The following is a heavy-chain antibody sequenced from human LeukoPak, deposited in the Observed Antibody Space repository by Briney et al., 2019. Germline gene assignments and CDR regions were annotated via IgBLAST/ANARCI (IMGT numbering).Heavy chain of an antibody. CDR2: ISSSSSYI. Sequence: KPGGSLRLSCAASGFTFSSYEMNWVRQAPGKGLEWVSSISSSSSYIYYADSVKGRFTISRDNAKNSLYLQMNSLRAEDTAVYYCARDEYSSGYYNDYWGQGALVTASS. D-gene: IGHD3-22*01. V-gene: IGHV3-21*01. J-gene: IGHJ4*02. CDR3: ARDEYSSGYYNDY. CDR1: GFTFSSYE.